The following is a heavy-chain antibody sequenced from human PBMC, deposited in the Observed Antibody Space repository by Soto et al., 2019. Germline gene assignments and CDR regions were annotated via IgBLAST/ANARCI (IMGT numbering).Heavy chain of an antibody. CDR2: IWYDGSNK. CDR1: GFTFSSYG. J-gene: IGHJ4*02. Sequence: QVQLVESGGGVVQPGRSLRLSCAASGFTFSSYGMHWVRQAPGKGLEWVAVIWYDGSNKYYADSVKGRFTISRDNSKNTLYLQMNSLRAEDTAVYYCARDKGSGQLVVLDYWGQGTLVTGSS. D-gene: IGHD6-13*01. CDR3: ARDKGSGQLVVLDY. V-gene: IGHV3-33*01.